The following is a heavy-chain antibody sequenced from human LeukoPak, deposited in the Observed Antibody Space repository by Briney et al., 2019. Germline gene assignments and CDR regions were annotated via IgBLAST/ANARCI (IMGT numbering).Heavy chain of an antibody. CDR3: AREVSGSYYFDY. J-gene: IGHJ4*02. V-gene: IGHV3-66*01. Sequence: GGSLRLSCAASGFTFSSYAMSWVRQAPGKGLEWVSVISNSGATYYADSVRGRFTISRDNSKNTVYLQMNSLRAEDTAVYYCAREVSGSYYFDYWGQGTLVTVSS. CDR1: GFTFSSYA. D-gene: IGHD1-26*01. CDR2: ISNSGAT.